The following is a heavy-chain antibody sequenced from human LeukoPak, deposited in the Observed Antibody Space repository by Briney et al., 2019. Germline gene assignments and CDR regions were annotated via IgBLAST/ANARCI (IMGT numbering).Heavy chain of an antibody. Sequence: SETLSLTCAVYGGSFSGYYWSWIRQPPGKGLEWIGEINHSGSTNYNPSLKSRVTISVDRSKNQFSLKLSSVTAADTAVYYCARVSTLNRYFDYWGQGTLVTVSS. CDR3: ARVSTLNRYFDY. V-gene: IGHV4-34*01. D-gene: IGHD1-14*01. CDR2: INHSGST. CDR1: GGSFSGYY. J-gene: IGHJ4*02.